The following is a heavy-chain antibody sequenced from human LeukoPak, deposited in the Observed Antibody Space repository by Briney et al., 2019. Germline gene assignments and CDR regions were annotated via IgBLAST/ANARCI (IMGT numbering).Heavy chain of an antibody. CDR1: GYTFTSYD. V-gene: IGHV1-8*01. CDR2: MNPNSGNT. D-gene: IGHD6-13*01. Sequence: GASVKVSCKASGYTFTSYDINWVRQATGQGLEWMGWMNPNSGNTGYAQKFQGRVTMTRNTSISTAYMELSSLRSEDTAVYYCARAQYSSSWHHYYYYYMDVWGKGTTVTISS. J-gene: IGHJ6*03. CDR3: ARAQYSSSWHHYYYYYMDV.